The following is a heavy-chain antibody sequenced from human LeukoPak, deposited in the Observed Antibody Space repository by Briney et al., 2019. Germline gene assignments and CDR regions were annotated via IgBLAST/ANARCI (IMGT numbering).Heavy chain of an antibody. CDR2: IYYSGST. Sequence: PSETLSLTCTISGDSISSYYRSWIRQPPGKGLEWIGYIYYSGSTNYNPSLKSRVTISLDTSKSQFSLKLSSVTAADTAVYYCAAYCTNGVCYRRGDAFDIWGQGTMVTVSS. V-gene: IGHV4-59*01. D-gene: IGHD2-8*01. J-gene: IGHJ3*02. CDR1: GDSISSYY. CDR3: AAYCTNGVCYRRGDAFDI.